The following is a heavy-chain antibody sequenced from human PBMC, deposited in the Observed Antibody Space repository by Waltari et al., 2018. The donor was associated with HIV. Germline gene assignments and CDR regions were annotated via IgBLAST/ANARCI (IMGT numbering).Heavy chain of an antibody. CDR1: GGSVSSGSYY. CDR2: IYYSGST. V-gene: IGHV4-61*01. D-gene: IGHD3-3*01. J-gene: IGHJ4*02. Sequence: QVQLQESGPGLVKPSETLSLTCTVSGGSVSSGSYYWSWIRQPPGKGLEWIGDIYYSGSTNYNPSLKRRVTISVDTSKNQFSLKLSSVTAADTAVYYCARAIFGAFIDYWGQGTLVTVSS. CDR3: ARAIFGAFIDY.